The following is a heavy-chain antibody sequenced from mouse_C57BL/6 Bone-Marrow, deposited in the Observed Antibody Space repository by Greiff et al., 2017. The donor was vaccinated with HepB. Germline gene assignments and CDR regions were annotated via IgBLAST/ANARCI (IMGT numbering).Heavy chain of an antibody. Sequence: QVQLQQSGAELARPGASVKLSCKASGYTFTSYGISWVKQRTGQGLEWIGEIYPRSGNTYYNEKFKGKATLTADKSSSTAYMELRSLTSEDSAVYFCARSAYDYGPFAYWGQGTLVTVSA. J-gene: IGHJ3*01. V-gene: IGHV1-81*01. CDR1: GYTFTSYG. D-gene: IGHD2-4*01. CDR3: ARSAYDYGPFAY. CDR2: IYPRSGNT.